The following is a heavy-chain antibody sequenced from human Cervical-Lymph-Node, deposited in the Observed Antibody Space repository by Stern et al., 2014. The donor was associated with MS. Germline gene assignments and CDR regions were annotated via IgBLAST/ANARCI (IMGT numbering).Heavy chain of an antibody. J-gene: IGHJ4*02. CDR1: GGTFSSYA. CDR2: SIPIFGTA. Sequence: VQLVESGAEVKKPGSSVKVSCKASGGTFSSYAISWVRQAPGQGLEWMGGSIPIFGTANYAQKFQGRVTITADESTSTAYMELSSLRSEDTAVYYCARAGDSSSWYTFDYWGQGTLVTVSS. D-gene: IGHD6-13*01. V-gene: IGHV1-69*01. CDR3: ARAGDSSSWYTFDY.